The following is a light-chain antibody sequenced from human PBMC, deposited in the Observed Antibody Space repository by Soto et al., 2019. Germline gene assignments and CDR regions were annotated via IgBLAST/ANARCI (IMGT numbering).Light chain of an antibody. CDR1: QSVGSD. CDR2: GAS. CDR3: QRRSWWPIT. V-gene: IGKV3-11*01. J-gene: IGKJ5*01. Sequence: ELVITQSPATLSVSPGARATLSCRASQSVGSDLAWYQQTPGQAPRLIIYGASTTATGIPARCSGSGSGTVFTLTINSLAPEDFADYYCQRRSWWPITFGQGTRLEIK.